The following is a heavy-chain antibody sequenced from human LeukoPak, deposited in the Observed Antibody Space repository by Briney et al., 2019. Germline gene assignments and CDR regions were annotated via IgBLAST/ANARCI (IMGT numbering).Heavy chain of an antibody. V-gene: IGHV3-9*01. CDR2: IGWNSDGI. CDR3: ARAPRRSGVVRPY. D-gene: IGHD3-3*01. J-gene: IGHJ4*02. CDR1: GFTFDDYA. Sequence: PGGFLRLSCAASGFTFDDYAMHWVRQAPGKGLEWVSGIGWNSDGIGYADSVKGRFTISRDNAKNSLYLQMNSLRAEDTAVYYCARAPRRSGVVRPYWGQGTLVTVSS.